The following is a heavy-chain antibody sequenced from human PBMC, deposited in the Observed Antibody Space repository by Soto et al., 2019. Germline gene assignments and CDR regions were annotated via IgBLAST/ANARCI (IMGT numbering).Heavy chain of an antibody. CDR2: IIPILGIA. Sequence: SVKVSCKASGGTFSSYTISWVRQAPGQGFEWMGRIIPILGIANYAQKFQGRVTITADKSTSTAYMELSSLRSEDTAVYYCARDKNYDFWSGYSSYMDVWGKGTTVTVSS. CDR1: GGTFSSYT. V-gene: IGHV1-69*04. D-gene: IGHD3-3*01. J-gene: IGHJ6*03. CDR3: ARDKNYDFWSGYSSYMDV.